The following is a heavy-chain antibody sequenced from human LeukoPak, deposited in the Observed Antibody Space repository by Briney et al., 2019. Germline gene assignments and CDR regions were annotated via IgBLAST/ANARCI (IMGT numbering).Heavy chain of an antibody. CDR2: INSGGGT. Sequence: GGSLRLSCAASGFTVSSNSMSWVRQAPGKGLEWVSVINSGGGTYYTDSVKGRFTISRDNSKNTLYLQMNSLRAEDTAVYFCARGKSGYSIGPLDSWGQGTLVTVSS. D-gene: IGHD5-18*01. CDR3: ARGKSGYSIGPLDS. CDR1: GFTVSSNS. V-gene: IGHV3-53*01. J-gene: IGHJ4*02.